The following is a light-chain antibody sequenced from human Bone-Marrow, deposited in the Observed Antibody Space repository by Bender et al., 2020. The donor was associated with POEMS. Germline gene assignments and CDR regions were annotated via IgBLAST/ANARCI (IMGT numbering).Light chain of an antibody. J-gene: IGLJ7*01. V-gene: IGLV2-23*01. CDR3: CSYARSGTSAV. CDR1: STDVGSYNL. Sequence: QSALTQPASVSGSPGQSITISCTGTSTDVGSYNLVSWYQQHPGKAPKVIIYEDTKRPSGVSNRFSGSKSGNTASLTISGLRAEDEADYYCCSYARSGTSAVFGGGTQLTVL. CDR2: EDT.